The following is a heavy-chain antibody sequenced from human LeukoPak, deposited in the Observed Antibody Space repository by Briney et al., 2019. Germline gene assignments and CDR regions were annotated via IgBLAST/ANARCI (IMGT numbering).Heavy chain of an antibody. CDR3: ARDYGGNGGMDV. V-gene: IGHV4-31*03. J-gene: IGHJ6*03. CDR1: GGSISSGGYY. D-gene: IGHD4-23*01. CDR2: IYYSGST. Sequence: SETLSLTCTVSGGSISSGGYYWSWIRQHPGKGLEWIGYIYYSGSTYYNPSLKSRVTIPVDTSKNQFSLKLSSVTAADTAVYYCARDYGGNGGMDVWGKGTTVTVSS.